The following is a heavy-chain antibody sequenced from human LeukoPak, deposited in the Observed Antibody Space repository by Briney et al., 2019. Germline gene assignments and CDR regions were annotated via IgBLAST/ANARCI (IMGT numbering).Heavy chain of an antibody. J-gene: IGHJ4*02. Sequence: WMGWINPNSGGTNYAQKFQGRVTMTSDTSISTAYMELSRLRSDDTAVYYCARISGYDDDYWGQGTLVTVSS. CDR2: INPNSGGT. CDR3: ARISGYDDDY. V-gene: IGHV1-2*02. D-gene: IGHD5-12*01.